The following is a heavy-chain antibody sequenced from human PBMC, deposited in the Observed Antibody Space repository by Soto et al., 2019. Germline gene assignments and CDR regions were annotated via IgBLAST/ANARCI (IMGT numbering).Heavy chain of an antibody. D-gene: IGHD1-1*01. V-gene: IGHV1-69*13. J-gene: IGHJ6*02. Sequence: GASVKVSCKASGCTFSTSAISWVRQAPGQGLEWVGGIMPVFATPDYAQNFQGRVTITADESTTTAYLELTSLRADDTAVYYCARDKDRLQLGGNYYYILDVWGQGTAVTVSS. CDR2: IMPVFATP. CDR3: ARDKDRLQLGGNYYYILDV. CDR1: GCTFSTSA.